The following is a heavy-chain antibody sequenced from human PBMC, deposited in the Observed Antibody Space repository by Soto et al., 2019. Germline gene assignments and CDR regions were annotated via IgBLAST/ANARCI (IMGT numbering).Heavy chain of an antibody. CDR3: AHRVPYNSYWDVGWFDP. CDR2: IYWDGDR. CDR1: VFSLTSSGVG. J-gene: IGHJ5*02. D-gene: IGHD1-20*01. V-gene: IGHV2-5*02. Sequence: QITLKESGPTLLEPTQTLTLTCSFSVFSLTSSGVGVGWLRQAPVKALECLGIIYWDGDRRYNPSLRQRLTTTKDTSKNQVVLTMTYMEPVDTATYYCAHRVPYNSYWDVGWFDPWGQGTLVTVS.